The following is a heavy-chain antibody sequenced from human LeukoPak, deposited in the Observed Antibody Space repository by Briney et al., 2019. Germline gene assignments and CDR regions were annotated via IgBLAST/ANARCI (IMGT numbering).Heavy chain of an antibody. J-gene: IGHJ4*02. V-gene: IGHV4-31*03. D-gene: IGHD2-2*01. CDR1: GDSMPSSTYY. CDR3: ARENRHATNIDY. CDR2: IYPSGTT. Sequence: SETLSLTCTVFGDSMPSSTYYWSWIRQLPGKGLEYIGYIYPSGTTYYNPSLRGRVTMSMDTSKNQFSLNLTSVTAADTAVYHCARENRHATNIDYWGQGTLVTVSS.